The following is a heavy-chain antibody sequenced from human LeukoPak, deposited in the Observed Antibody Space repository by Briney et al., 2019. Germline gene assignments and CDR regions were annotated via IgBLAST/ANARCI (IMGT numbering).Heavy chain of an antibody. CDR3: ARLWGDVTIFDY. D-gene: IGHD3-3*01. CDR2: IKQDGSEI. J-gene: IGHJ4*02. CDR1: GFTFSAFW. Sequence: PGGSLRLSCAASGFTFSAFWMSWVRQAPGKGLEWVANIKQDGSEIYYEDSVKGRFTVSRDNARDSLYLQTNSLRAEDTAVYYCARLWGDVTIFDYWGQGTLVTVSS. V-gene: IGHV3-7*01.